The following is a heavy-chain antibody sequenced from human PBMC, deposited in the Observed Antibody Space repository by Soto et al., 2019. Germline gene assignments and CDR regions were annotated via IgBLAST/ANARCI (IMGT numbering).Heavy chain of an antibody. J-gene: IGHJ4*02. V-gene: IGHV3-30*18. CDR2: ISYDGSNK. Sequence: PGGSLRLSCAASGFTFSIYGMHWVRQAPGKGLEWVAVISYDGSNKYYADSVKGRFTISRDNSKNTLYLQMNSLRAEDTAVYYCAKDSSAAFDYWGQGTLVTVSS. CDR1: GFTFSIYG. D-gene: IGHD6-13*01. CDR3: AKDSSAAFDY.